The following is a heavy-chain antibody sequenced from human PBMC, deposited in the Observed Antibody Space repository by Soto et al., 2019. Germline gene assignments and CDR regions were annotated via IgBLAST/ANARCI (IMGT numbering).Heavy chain of an antibody. Sequence: EVQLVESGGGLVQPGGSLRLSCAVSGFTFSSYSMNWVRQAPGKGLEWVSYISSGSGTTYYADSMKGRFSISRDNANNSLYPQMNSLRVEDTAVYYCAKIGTYLRMDVWGQGTTVTVSS. D-gene: IGHD3-10*01. J-gene: IGHJ6*02. CDR3: AKIGTYLRMDV. CDR1: GFTFSSYS. CDR2: ISSGSGTT. V-gene: IGHV3-48*01.